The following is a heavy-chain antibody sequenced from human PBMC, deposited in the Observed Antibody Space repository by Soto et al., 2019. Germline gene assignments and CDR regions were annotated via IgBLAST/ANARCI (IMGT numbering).Heavy chain of an antibody. CDR3: ARDMVDRYNSYYYYGMDV. CDR2: IIPIFGTA. V-gene: IGHV1-69*13. D-gene: IGHD2-15*01. J-gene: IGHJ6*02. Sequence: ASVKVSCKASGGTFSSYAISWVRQAPGQGLEWMGGIIPIFGTANYAQKFQGRVTITADESTSTAYMELSSLRSEDTAVYYCARDMVDRYNSYYYYGMDVWGQGTTVTVSS. CDR1: GGTFSSYA.